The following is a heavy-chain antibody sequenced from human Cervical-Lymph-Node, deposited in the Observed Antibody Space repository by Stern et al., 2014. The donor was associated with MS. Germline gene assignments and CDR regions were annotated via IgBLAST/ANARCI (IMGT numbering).Heavy chain of an antibody. Sequence: EVQLEESGGGLVQPGGSLRLSCAASGFTFSTYWMHWVRQAPGKGLVWVSRINSDERSTTYADSVKGRFSISRDNAKNTLYLQMNSLRAEDTAVYYCARGVMVAATYAFDIWGQGTMVTISS. D-gene: IGHD2-15*01. CDR1: GFTFSTYW. J-gene: IGHJ3*02. CDR3: ARGVMVAATYAFDI. V-gene: IGHV3-74*01. CDR2: INSDERST.